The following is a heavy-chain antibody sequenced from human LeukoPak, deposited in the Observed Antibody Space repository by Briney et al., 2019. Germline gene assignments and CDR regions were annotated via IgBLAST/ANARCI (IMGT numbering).Heavy chain of an antibody. J-gene: IGHJ4*02. CDR1: GYTFTGYY. CDR3: ARWTPTYYYDSSGYYALGY. Sequence: ASVKVSCKASGYTFTGYYMHWVRQAPGQGLEWMGWINPNSGGTNYAQKFQGRVTMTRDTSISTAYMELSRLRSDDTAVYYCARWTPTYYYDSSGYYALGYWGQGTLVTVSS. V-gene: IGHV1-2*02. D-gene: IGHD3-22*01. CDR2: INPNSGGT.